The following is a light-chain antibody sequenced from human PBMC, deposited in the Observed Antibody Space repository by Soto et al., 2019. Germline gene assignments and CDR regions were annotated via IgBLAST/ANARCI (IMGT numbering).Light chain of an antibody. CDR2: KAS. CDR1: ENIKSW. CDR3: QQDNSYPYT. J-gene: IGKJ2*01. V-gene: IGKV1-5*03. Sequence: DIQMTQSPSTLSASLGDRVTIACRASENIKSWLAWYQQQPGKAPKLLIYKASSLQSGVPSRFSGSGSGTEFTLTISSLQADDFATYYCQQDNSYPYTFGQGT.